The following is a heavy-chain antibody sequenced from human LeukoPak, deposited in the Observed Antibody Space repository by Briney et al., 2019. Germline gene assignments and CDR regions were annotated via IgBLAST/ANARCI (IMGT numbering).Heavy chain of an antibody. Sequence: GGTLRLSCAASGFTFSSYGMSWVRQAPGKGLEWVSYISSSGSTIYYADSVKGRFTISRDNAKNSLYLQMNSLRAEDTAVYYYAELGITMIGGVWGKGTTVTISS. CDR1: GFTFSSYG. CDR3: AELGITMIGGV. J-gene: IGHJ6*04. D-gene: IGHD3-10*02. V-gene: IGHV3-48*04. CDR2: ISSSGSTI.